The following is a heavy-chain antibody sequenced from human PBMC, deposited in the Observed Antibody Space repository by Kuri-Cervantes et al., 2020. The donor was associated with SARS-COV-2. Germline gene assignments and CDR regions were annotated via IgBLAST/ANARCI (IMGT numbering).Heavy chain of an antibody. Sequence: SVKVSCKASGDTFSSYAISWVRQAPGQGLEWMGRIIPILGIANYAQKFQGRVTITADKSTSTAYMELSSLRSEDAAVYYCARDAVRDYDFWSGYADWGQGTLVTGSS. V-gene: IGHV1-69*04. CDR3: ARDAVRDYDFWSGYAD. CDR2: IIPILGIA. J-gene: IGHJ4*02. D-gene: IGHD3-3*01. CDR1: GDTFSSYA.